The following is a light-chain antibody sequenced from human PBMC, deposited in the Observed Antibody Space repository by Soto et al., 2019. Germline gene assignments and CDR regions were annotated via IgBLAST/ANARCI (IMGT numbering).Light chain of an antibody. Sequence: QSALTQPRSVSGSPGQSVTISCTGTSSDVGGYSYVSWYQQHPGKAPKLMIFAVNKRPSGVPDRFSGSKSGNTASLTISGLQAEDEADYYCCSYAGSYTRYVFGTGTKGTVL. CDR3: CSYAGSYTRYV. CDR2: AVN. J-gene: IGLJ1*01. V-gene: IGLV2-11*01. CDR1: SSDVGGYSY.